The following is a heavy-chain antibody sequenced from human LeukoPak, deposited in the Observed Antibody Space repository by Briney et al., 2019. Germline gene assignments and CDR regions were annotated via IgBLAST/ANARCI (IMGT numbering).Heavy chain of an antibody. Sequence: GGSLRLSCVASGFTFSNYWMHWVRQAPGKGLVWVSRINTDGSTTTYADSVKGRFTISRDNAKNTLYLQMSSLRAEETAVYFCARAADYYASGIFYWGQGTLVTVSS. CDR1: GFTFSNYW. D-gene: IGHD3-10*01. V-gene: IGHV3-74*01. CDR2: INTDGSTT. J-gene: IGHJ4*02. CDR3: ARAADYYASGIFY.